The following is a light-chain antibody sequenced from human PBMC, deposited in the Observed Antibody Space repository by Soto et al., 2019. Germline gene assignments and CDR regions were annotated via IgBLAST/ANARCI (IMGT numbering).Light chain of an antibody. Sequence: DIQVTQSPATLSAFVGDRVTISCRARQSIGTWLAWYQQKPGKAPKLLIYDASTLESGVPSGFSGSGSGTEFTLTISSLQPEDVATYYCQEYNSYPVSFGQGTRL. CDR2: DAS. V-gene: IGKV1-5*01. CDR3: QEYNSYPVS. J-gene: IGKJ5*01. CDR1: QSIGTW.